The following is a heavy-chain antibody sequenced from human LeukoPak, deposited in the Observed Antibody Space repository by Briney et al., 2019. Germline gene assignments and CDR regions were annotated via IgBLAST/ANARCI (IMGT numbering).Heavy chain of an antibody. J-gene: IGHJ3*02. CDR3: ARGSGDSSGYYGPRPMDAFDI. CDR2: IYYSGST. V-gene: IGHV4-59*01. D-gene: IGHD3-22*01. CDR1: GGSISSYY. Sequence: SETLSLTCTVSGGSISSYYWSWTRQPPGKGLEWIGYIYYSGSTNYNPSLKSRVTISVDTSKNQFSLKLSSVTAADTAVYYCARGSGDSSGYYGPRPMDAFDIWGQGTMVTVSS.